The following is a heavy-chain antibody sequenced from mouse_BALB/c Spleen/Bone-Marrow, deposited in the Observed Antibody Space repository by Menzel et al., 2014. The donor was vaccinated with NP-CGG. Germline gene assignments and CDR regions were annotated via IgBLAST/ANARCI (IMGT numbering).Heavy chain of an antibody. D-gene: IGHD6-1*01. CDR2: INPSNGGT. Sequence: VKLQESGAELVKPGASVKLSCKASGYSFTNYYMYWVKQWPGQGLEWIGEINPSNGGTNFNEKFKSKATLTVDKSSSTAFMQLSSLTSEDSAVYYYTRSSYEYWFFDDWGAGTTVIVSS. CDR1: GYSFTNYY. CDR3: TRSSYEYWFFDD. V-gene: IGHV1S81*02. J-gene: IGHJ1*01.